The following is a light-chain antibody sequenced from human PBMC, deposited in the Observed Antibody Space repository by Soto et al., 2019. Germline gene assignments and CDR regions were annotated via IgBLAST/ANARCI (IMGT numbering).Light chain of an antibody. J-gene: IGLJ2*01. CDR2: DVS. CDR3: SSYTSSSTYVV. Sequence: QSALTQPASVSGSPGQSITISCTGTSSDVGGYNYVSWYQQHPGKAPKLMIYDVSNRPSGVSNRFSGSKSCNTASLTISGLQAEDEAEYYCSSYTSSSTYVVFGGGTKLTVL. V-gene: IGLV2-14*01. CDR1: SSDVGGYNY.